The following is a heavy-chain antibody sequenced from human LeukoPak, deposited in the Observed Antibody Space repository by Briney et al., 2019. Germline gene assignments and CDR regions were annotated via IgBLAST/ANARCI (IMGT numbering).Heavy chain of an antibody. CDR3: ARGDSGYEVNLDY. CDR2: INTNTGNP. J-gene: IGHJ4*02. Sequence: ASVNVSFKASGYTFTSYAMNWVRQAPRQGLEWMGWINTNTGNPTYAQGFTGRFVFSLDTSVSTAYLQISSLKAEDTAVYYCARGDSGYEVNLDYWGQGTLVTVSS. D-gene: IGHD5-12*01. CDR1: GYTFTSYA. V-gene: IGHV7-4-1*02.